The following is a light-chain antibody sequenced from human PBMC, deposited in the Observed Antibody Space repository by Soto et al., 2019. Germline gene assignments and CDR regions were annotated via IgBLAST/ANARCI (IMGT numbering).Light chain of an antibody. CDR3: SSYTSSSALV. Sequence: QSVLTQPASVSGSPGQSITISCTGTSSDVGAYNYVSWYQQHPDKAPKLMIYEVSNRPSGVSNRFSGSKSGNTASLTISGLQDEDEADYYCSSYTSSSALVFGGGTKLTVL. CDR2: EVS. CDR1: SSDVGAYNY. V-gene: IGLV2-14*03. J-gene: IGLJ2*01.